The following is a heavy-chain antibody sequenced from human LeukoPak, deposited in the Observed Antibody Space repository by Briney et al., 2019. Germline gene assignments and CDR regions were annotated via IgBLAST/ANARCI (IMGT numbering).Heavy chain of an antibody. CDR2: INSDGSST. D-gene: IGHD4-17*01. CDR1: GFTFSSYW. J-gene: IGHJ4*02. CDR3: ARALSDYDFDY. V-gene: IGHV3-74*01. Sequence: RGSLRLSCAASGFTFSSYWMHWVRQAPGKGLVWVSRINSDGSSTSYADSVKGRFTISRDNAKNTLYLQMNSLRAEDTAVYYCARALSDYDFDYWGQGTLVTVSS.